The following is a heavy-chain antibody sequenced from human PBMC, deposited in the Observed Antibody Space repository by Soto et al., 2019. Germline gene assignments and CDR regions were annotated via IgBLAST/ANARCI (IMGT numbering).Heavy chain of an antibody. Sequence: QITLKESGPPLVKPTQTLTLTCTFSGFSLSTSGVGVGWIRQPPGKALEWLALIYWDDDKRYSPSLKSRLTITKDTSKNPVVLTMTNMDPVDTATYYCAHTQIVVVVAAIYYFDYWGQGTLVTVSS. V-gene: IGHV2-5*02. CDR2: IYWDDDK. CDR1: GFSLSTSGVG. CDR3: AHTQIVVVVAAIYYFDY. J-gene: IGHJ4*02. D-gene: IGHD2-15*01.